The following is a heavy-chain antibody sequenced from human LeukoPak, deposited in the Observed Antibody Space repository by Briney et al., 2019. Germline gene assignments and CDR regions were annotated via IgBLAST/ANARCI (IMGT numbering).Heavy chain of an antibody. Sequence: GESLQISCKGSGYTFTSYWIAWVRQMPGKGLEWMGIIYSGDSDARYSPSFQGQVSISVDRFISTAYLQWSSLKASDTAMYYCARLGYGCSGGRCQHDSFDIWGQGTMVTVSS. CDR1: GYTFTSYW. V-gene: IGHV5-51*01. J-gene: IGHJ3*02. CDR3: ARLGYGCSGGRCQHDSFDI. D-gene: IGHD2-15*01. CDR2: IYSGDSDA.